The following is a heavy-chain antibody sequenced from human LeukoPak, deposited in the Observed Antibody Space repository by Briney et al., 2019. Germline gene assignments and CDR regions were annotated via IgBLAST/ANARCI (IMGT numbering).Heavy chain of an antibody. D-gene: IGHD6-19*01. Sequence: ASVKVSCKASGYTFTSYDINWVRQATGQGLEWMGWMNPNSGNTAYAQKFQGRVTITRNTSISTAYMELSSLRAEDTAVYYCARETTSGWYRDYYYMDVWGKGTTVTVSS. CDR2: MNPNSGNT. V-gene: IGHV1-8*03. J-gene: IGHJ6*03. CDR1: GYTFTSYD. CDR3: ARETTSGWYRDYYYMDV.